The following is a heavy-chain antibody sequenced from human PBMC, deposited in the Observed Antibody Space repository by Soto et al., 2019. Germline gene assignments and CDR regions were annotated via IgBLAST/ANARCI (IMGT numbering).Heavy chain of an antibody. CDR3: TRGAPVDF. Sequence: QLVESGGDLVQPGGSLRLSCAASGFTISSSWMHWFRQVPGKGPVWVSRINHVGTIINYADFVQGRFTISRDNANNALYLQMNSLRVDDTALYYCTRGAPVDFWGQGTLVTVSS. V-gene: IGHV3-74*01. CDR2: INHVGTII. J-gene: IGHJ4*02. CDR1: GFTISSSW.